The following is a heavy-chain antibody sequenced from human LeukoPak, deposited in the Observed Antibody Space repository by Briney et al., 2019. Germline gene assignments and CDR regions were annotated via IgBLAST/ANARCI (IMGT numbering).Heavy chain of an antibody. J-gene: IGHJ5*02. Sequence: GGSLRLSCAASGFTFSSYEMNWVRQAPGKGLGWVSYISSSGSTIYYADSVKGRFTISRDNAKNSLYLQMNSLRAEDTAVYYCARDLMIRGVTNWFDPWGQGTLVTVSS. D-gene: IGHD3-10*01. CDR3: ARDLMIRGVTNWFDP. CDR1: GFTFSSYE. CDR2: ISSSGSTI. V-gene: IGHV3-48*03.